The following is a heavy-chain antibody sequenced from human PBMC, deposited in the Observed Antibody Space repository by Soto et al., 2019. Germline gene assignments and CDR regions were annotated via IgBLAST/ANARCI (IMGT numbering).Heavy chain of an antibody. D-gene: IGHD3-10*01. Sequence: GGSLRLSCAASGFTFSSYAMSWVRQAPGKGLEWVSAISGRGGSTYYADSVKGRFTISRGNSKNTLYLQMNSLRAEDTAVYYCAKIHIYLMRVLWCGEGDAFDIWGQGTMVTVSS. V-gene: IGHV3-23*01. CDR3: AKIHIYLMRVLWCGEGDAFDI. CDR1: GFTFSSYA. CDR2: ISGRGGST. J-gene: IGHJ3*02.